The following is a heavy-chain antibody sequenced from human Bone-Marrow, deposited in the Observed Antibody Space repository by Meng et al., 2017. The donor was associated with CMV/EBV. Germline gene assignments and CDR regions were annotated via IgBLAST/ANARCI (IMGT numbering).Heavy chain of an antibody. CDR1: GFTFSSYA. J-gene: IGHJ4*02. CDR3: AKDRSLGIQLWLLGEFDY. Sequence: GESLKISCAASGFTFSSYAMSWVRQAPGKGLEWVSAISGSGGSTYYADSVKGRFTISRDNSKNTLYLQMNSLRAEDTAVYYCAKDRSLGIQLWLLGEFDYWGQGTLVTVYS. CDR2: ISGSGGST. D-gene: IGHD5-18*01. V-gene: IGHV3-23*01.